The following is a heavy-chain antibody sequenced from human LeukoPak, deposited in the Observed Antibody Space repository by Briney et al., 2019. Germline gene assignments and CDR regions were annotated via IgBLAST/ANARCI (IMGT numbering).Heavy chain of an antibody. CDR3: ARRSWTVTDFYYFDY. D-gene: IGHD4-17*01. Sequence: GASVKVSCKASGGTFSSYAISWVRQAPGQGLEWMGGIIPIFGTANYAQKFQGRVTITADESTSTAYMELSSLRSEDTAVYYCARRSWTVTDFYYFDYWGQGTLVTVSS. CDR2: IIPIFGTA. CDR1: GGTFSSYA. J-gene: IGHJ4*02. V-gene: IGHV1-69*13.